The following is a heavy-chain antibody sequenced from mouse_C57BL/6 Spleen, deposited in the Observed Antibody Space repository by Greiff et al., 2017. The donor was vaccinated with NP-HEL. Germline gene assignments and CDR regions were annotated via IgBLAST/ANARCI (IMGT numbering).Heavy chain of an antibody. CDR3: ARSSGTPPWFAY. D-gene: IGHD4-1*01. Sequence: QVQLKESGAELVRPGTSVKVSCKASGYAFTNYLIEWVKQRPGQGLEWIGVINPGSGGTNYNEKFKGKATLTADKSSSTAYMQLSSLTSEDSAVYFCARSSGTPPWFAYWGQGTLVTVSA. CDR1: GYAFTNYL. CDR2: INPGSGGT. J-gene: IGHJ3*01. V-gene: IGHV1-54*01.